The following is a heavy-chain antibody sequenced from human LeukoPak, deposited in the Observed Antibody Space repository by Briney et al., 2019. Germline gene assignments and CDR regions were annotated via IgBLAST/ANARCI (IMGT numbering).Heavy chain of an antibody. D-gene: IGHD4-17*01. CDR2: NNPNSGGP. J-gene: IGHJ6*02. CDR3: ARANGDYWTRNYYYGMDV. CDR1: GYTFTGYY. V-gene: IGHV1-2*02. Sequence: SVKVSCKASGYTFTGYYMHWVRQAPGQGLEWMGWNNPNSGGPKYAQQFEGRVPMTRDQSISTAYTALSRLRSDDTAVYYCARANGDYWTRNYYYGMDVWGQGTTVTVSS.